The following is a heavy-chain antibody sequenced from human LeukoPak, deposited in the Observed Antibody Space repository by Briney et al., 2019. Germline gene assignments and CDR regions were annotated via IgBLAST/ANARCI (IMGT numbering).Heavy chain of an antibody. CDR1: GGSFSGYY. V-gene: IGHV4-34*01. D-gene: IGHD6-13*01. Sequence: PSETLSLTCAVYGGSFSGYYWSWIRQPPGKGLEWIGEINHSGSTNYNPSLKSRVTISVDTSKNQFSLKLSSVTAADTAVYYCARHTRAAAGKRPTQVWFDPWGQGTLVTVSS. J-gene: IGHJ5*02. CDR2: INHSGST. CDR3: ARHTRAAAGKRPTQVWFDP.